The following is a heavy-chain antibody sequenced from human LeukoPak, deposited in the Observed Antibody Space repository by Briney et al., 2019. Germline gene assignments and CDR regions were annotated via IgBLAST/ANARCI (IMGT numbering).Heavy chain of an antibody. CDR2: LHYSGST. V-gene: IGHV4-39*07. Sequence: SETLSLTCTVSGGSISSYYWSWIRQPPGKGLEWIGSLHYSGSTYYNSSLKSRVTISVGTSKNQFSLKLTSVTAADTAVYYCARGHDNAFDIWGQGTMVTVSS. J-gene: IGHJ3*02. CDR1: GGSISSYY. CDR3: ARGHDNAFDI. D-gene: IGHD3-22*01.